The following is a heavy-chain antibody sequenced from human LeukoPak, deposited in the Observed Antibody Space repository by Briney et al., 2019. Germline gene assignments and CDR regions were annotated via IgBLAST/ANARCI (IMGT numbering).Heavy chain of an antibody. J-gene: IGHJ4*02. CDR1: GFTFSSYG. D-gene: IGHD3-22*01. V-gene: IGHV3-23*01. Sequence: GGSLRLSCAASGFTFSSYGMSWVRQAPGKGLEWVSAISGSGGSTYYADSVKGRFTISRDNSKNTLYLQMNSLRAEDTAVYYCAKDKETSYDSSGYYGLGYWGQGTLVTVSS. CDR3: AKDKETSYDSSGYYGLGY. CDR2: ISGSGGST.